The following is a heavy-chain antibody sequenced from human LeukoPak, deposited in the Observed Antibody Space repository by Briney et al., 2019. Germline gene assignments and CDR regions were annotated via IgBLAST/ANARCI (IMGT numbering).Heavy chain of an antibody. J-gene: IGHJ4*02. CDR3: ARTGYSYGFGYFDY. D-gene: IGHD5-18*01. CDR2: IKQDGSEK. Sequence: AGSLRLSCAASGFTFSNYWMNCVRQAPGKGLEWVANIKQDGSEKNYVDAVKGRFTISRDNAKKSLYLQMNSLRAEGTAVYYCARTGYSYGFGYFDYWGQGALVTVSS. CDR1: GFTFSNYW. V-gene: IGHV3-7*01.